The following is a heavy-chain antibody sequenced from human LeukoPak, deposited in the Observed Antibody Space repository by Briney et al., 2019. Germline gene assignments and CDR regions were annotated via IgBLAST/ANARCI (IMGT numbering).Heavy chain of an antibody. D-gene: IGHD3-22*01. CDR2: IKSKTDGGTT. Sequence: GGSLRLSCAASGFTFSNTWMSWVRQAPGKGLEWVGRIKSKTDGGTTDYAAPVKGRFSISRDDSKNTLYLQMNSLKTEDTAVYYCAREGFHSSGYYGGAFDIWGQGTMVTVSS. J-gene: IGHJ3*02. V-gene: IGHV3-15*01. CDR1: GFTFSNTW. CDR3: AREGFHSSGYYGGAFDI.